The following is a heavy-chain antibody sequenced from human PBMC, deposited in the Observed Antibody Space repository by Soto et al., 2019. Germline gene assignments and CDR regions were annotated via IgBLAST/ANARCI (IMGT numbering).Heavy chain of an antibody. Sequence: ASVKVSCKASGYTFTGYYMHWVRQAPGQGLEWMGWINPNSGGTNYAQKFQGRVTMTRDTSISTAYMELSRLRSDDTAVYYCARAKSYSNLFDYWDQGTTVTVSS. CDR1: GYTFTGYY. J-gene: IGHJ4*03. CDR2: INPNSGGT. V-gene: IGHV1-2*02. CDR3: ARAKSYSNLFDY. D-gene: IGHD4-4*01.